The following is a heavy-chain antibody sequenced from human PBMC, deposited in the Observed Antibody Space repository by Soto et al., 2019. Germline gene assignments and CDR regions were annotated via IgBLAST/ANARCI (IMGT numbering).Heavy chain of an antibody. CDR3: TREGSAPYYYYGMDA. Sequence: ASVKVSCKASGYTFTTYGISWVRQAPGQGLEWLGWINTHNGNTNYAQNLQGRVIMTADTSTSTAYMELRSLRSDDTAIYYCTREGSAPYYYYGMDAWRQGTTVTVSS. CDR1: GYTFTTYG. J-gene: IGHJ6*02. CDR2: INTHNGNT. V-gene: IGHV1-18*01. D-gene: IGHD3-10*01.